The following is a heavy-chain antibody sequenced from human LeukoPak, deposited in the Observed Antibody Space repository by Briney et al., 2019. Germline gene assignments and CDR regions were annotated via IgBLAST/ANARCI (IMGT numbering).Heavy chain of an antibody. CDR1: GGSVSSNSYY. J-gene: IGHJ4*02. CDR3: ATDRGPYNCKD. Sequence: SETLSLTCTVSGGSVSSNSYYWSWIRQPPGKRLEWIGYISYNGSTNYNPSLKSRVTISVDTSKNQFSLRLTSVTAADTAVYYCATDRGPYNCKDWGQGTLVTVSS. V-gene: IGHV4-61*01. CDR2: ISYNGST. D-gene: IGHD1-1*01.